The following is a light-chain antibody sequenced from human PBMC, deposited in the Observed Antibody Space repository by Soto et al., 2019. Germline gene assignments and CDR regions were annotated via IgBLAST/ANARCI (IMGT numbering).Light chain of an antibody. V-gene: IGKV3-15*01. CDR1: QTISTN. J-gene: IGKJ1*01. CDR3: QQYQYWWA. Sequence: EIVMTQSPATLSVSPGGRATLSCRASQTISTNLAWYQQKPGQGPRLLIYDASIRATGVPGRFSGGGSGTEFTLSISSLQSEDSAVYYCQQYQYWWAFGHWTKVEIK. CDR2: DAS.